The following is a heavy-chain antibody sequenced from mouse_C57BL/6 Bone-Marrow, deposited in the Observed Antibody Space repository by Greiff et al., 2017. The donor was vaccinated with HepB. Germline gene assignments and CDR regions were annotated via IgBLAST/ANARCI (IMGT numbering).Heavy chain of an antibody. Sequence: EVQLQQSGPVLVKPGASVKMSCKASGYTFTDYYMNWVKQSHGKSLEWIGVINPYNGGTSYNQKFKGKATLTVDKSSSTAYMELNSLTSEDSAVYYCARWGDYDVFDYWGQGTTLPVSS. V-gene: IGHV1-19*01. CDR3: ARWGDYDVFDY. CDR2: INPYNGGT. D-gene: IGHD2-4*01. J-gene: IGHJ2*01. CDR1: GYTFTDYY.